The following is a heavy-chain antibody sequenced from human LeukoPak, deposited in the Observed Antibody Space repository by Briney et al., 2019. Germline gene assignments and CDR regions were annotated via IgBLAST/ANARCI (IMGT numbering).Heavy chain of an antibody. J-gene: IGHJ5*02. V-gene: IGHV4-4*07. CDR1: GVSISNYF. Sequence: SATLSPTCNVFGVSISNYFWSWLRQPAGKGLEWIGRFYASGTTYYNPSLRSRVTLSMDTSKNHFSLKLTSVTAADTAVYYCARTHCGGGSCDTFDPWGQGTLVTVSS. CDR2: FYASGTT. D-gene: IGHD2-21*01. CDR3: ARTHCGGGSCDTFDP.